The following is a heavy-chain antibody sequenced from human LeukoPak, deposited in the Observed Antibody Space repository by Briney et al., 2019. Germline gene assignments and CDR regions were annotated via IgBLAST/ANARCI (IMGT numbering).Heavy chain of an antibody. Sequence: GASVTVSCTASGYTFTVYYMHWVRQAPGQGLEWMGWINPNSGGTNYAQKFQGRVTMTRDTSISTAYMELSRLRSDDTAVYYCATTSRAYCGGDCYSSAFDIWGQGTMVTVSS. CDR1: GYTFTVYY. CDR3: ATTSRAYCGGDCYSSAFDI. D-gene: IGHD2-21*02. V-gene: IGHV1-2*02. J-gene: IGHJ3*02. CDR2: INPNSGGT.